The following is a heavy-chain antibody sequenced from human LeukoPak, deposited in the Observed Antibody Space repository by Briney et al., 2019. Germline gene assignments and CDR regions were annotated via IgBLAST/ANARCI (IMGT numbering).Heavy chain of an antibody. D-gene: IGHD2-21*02. V-gene: IGHV1-24*01. J-gene: IGHJ4*02. CDR1: GYTLTELS. CDR2: FDPEDGET. CDR3: ATDPRYCGGDCYSFRD. Sequence: ASVKVSCKVSGYTLTELSMHWVRQAPGKGLEWMGGFDPEDGETIYAQKFQGRVTMTEDTSTDTAYMELSSLRSEDTAVYYCATDPRYCGGDCYSFRDWGQGTLVTVSP.